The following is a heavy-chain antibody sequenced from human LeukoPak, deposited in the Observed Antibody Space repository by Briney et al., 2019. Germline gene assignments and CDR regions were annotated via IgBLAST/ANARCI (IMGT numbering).Heavy chain of an antibody. CDR2: IYYSGST. V-gene: IGHV4-39*01. D-gene: IGHD3-10*01. J-gene: IGHJ4*02. CDR1: GGSLSSSSYY. CDR3: ARRYYGSSSFDY. Sequence: SETLSLTCTVSGGSLSSSSYYWGWIRQPPGKGLEWIGSIYYSGSTHFYPSLKSRVTISVDTTKHQFSLKLSSVTAADTAVYYCARRYYGSSSFDYWGQGSLVTVSS.